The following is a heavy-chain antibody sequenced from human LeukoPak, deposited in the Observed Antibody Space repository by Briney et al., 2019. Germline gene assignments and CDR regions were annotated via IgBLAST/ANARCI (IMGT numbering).Heavy chain of an antibody. D-gene: IGHD1-26*01. Sequence: ASETLSLTCTVSGGSISSHYWSWIRQPPGKGLEWIGYIYYSGSTNYNPSLKSRVTISVDTSKNQFSLKLSSVTAADTAVYYCAGVRAGALDYWGQGTLVTVSS. CDR2: IYYSGST. CDR3: AGVRAGALDY. V-gene: IGHV4-59*11. CDR1: GGSISSHY. J-gene: IGHJ4*02.